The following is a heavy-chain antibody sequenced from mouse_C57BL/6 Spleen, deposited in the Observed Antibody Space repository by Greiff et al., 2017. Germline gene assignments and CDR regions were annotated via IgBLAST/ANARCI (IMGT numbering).Heavy chain of an antibody. CDR1: GYTFTSYG. Sequence: QVQLQQSGAELARPGASVKLSCKASGYTFTSYGISWAKQRTGQGLEWIGEIYPRSGNTYYNEKFKGKATLTADKSSSTAYMELRSLTSEDAAVYFCARSGVVARGYAMDDWGQGTSVTVSS. D-gene: IGHD1-1*01. CDR2: IYPRSGNT. V-gene: IGHV1-81*01. J-gene: IGHJ4*01. CDR3: ARSGVVARGYAMDD.